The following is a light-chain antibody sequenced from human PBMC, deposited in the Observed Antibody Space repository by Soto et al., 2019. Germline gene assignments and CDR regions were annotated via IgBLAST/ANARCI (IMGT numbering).Light chain of an antibody. Sequence: EIVLTQSPGTLSLSPGERATLSCRASQSVSSSDLAWYQQTPGQAPRLLIYGASSRATGIPDRFSGSGYRIHFTLTISRLEPEDFSVYYCHHYGSSRTFGQGTKVEIK. J-gene: IGKJ1*01. V-gene: IGKV3-20*01. CDR1: QSVSSSD. CDR2: GAS. CDR3: HHYGSSRT.